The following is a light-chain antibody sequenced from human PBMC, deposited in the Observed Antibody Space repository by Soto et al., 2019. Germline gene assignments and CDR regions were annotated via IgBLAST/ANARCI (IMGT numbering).Light chain of an antibody. CDR1: SSNIGSNT. CDR2: SND. CDR3: AAWDDSLNGPV. J-gene: IGLJ3*02. V-gene: IGLV1-44*01. Sequence: SVLTQPPSVSGTPGQRVTISCSGSSSNIGSNTVNWYQQLPGTAPKLLIYSNDQWPSGVPDRFSGSKSGTSASLAISGLQSEDEADYYCAAWDDSLNGPVFGGGTKLTVL.